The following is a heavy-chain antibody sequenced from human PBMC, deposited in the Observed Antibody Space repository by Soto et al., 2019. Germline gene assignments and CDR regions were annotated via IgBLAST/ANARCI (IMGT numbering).Heavy chain of an antibody. J-gene: IGHJ4*02. Sequence: PGGSLRLSCAASGFTFSSYWMSWVRQAQGKGLEWVASIKQDGSEKYYLDSVKGRFTISRDNAKNSMYLHMSSLRAEDTAVYYCARLVGHWGQGTLVTVSS. CDR1: GFTFSSYW. V-gene: IGHV3-7*02. D-gene: IGHD2-15*01. CDR2: IKQDGSEK. CDR3: ARLVGH.